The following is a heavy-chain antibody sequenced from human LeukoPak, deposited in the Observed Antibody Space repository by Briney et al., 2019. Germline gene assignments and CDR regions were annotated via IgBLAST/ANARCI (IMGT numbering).Heavy chain of an antibody. J-gene: IGHJ4*02. CDR3: ARHRAYSSSSPFDY. D-gene: IGHD6-6*01. CDR2: IYYTGST. V-gene: IGHV4-59*08. Sequence: ETLCLTCSVSGGSISSLYWGWIWQPPGKGLEWIGYIYYTGSTNYNPSLKSRVTMFVDMSKNQFSLRLSSVTAADTAVYYCARHRAYSSSSPFDYWGQGNLVTVSS. CDR1: GGSISSLY.